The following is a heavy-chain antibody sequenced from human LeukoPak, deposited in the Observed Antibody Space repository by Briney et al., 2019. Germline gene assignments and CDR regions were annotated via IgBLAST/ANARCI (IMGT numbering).Heavy chain of an antibody. CDR3: AKDLLWFGEPNWFDP. Sequence: PGGSLRLSCAASGFTFSSYEMNWVRQAPGKGLEWVSYISSNGSTIYYADSVKGRFTISRDNSKNTLYLQMNRLRAEDTATYYCAKDLLWFGEPNWFDPWGQGTLVTVSS. CDR2: ISSNGSTI. J-gene: IGHJ5*02. D-gene: IGHD3-10*01. V-gene: IGHV3-48*03. CDR1: GFTFSSYE.